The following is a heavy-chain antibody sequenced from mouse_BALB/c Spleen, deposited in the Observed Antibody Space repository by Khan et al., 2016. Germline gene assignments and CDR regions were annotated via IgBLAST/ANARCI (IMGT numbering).Heavy chain of an antibody. CDR1: GYTFTNYG. J-gene: IGHJ3*01. V-gene: IGHV9-1*02. Sequence: QIQLVQSGPELKKPGETVKISCKASGYTFTNYGMNWVKQAPGKDLKWMGRINTYTGEPTYDDDFKGRFAFSLETSASTAYLQINNLRDEDMATYYCGRWEFPYWGQGTLVTVSA. CDR2: INTYTGEP. D-gene: IGHD4-1*01. CDR3: GRWEFPY.